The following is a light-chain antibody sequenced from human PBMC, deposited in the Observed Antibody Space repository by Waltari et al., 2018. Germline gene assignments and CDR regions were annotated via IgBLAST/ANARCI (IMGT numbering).Light chain of an antibody. Sequence: QSVLTQPPSASGTPGQTVTISCSGSSSNIGSNYLYWYQQLAGTAPKLLIDRNYQRPSGVPDRFSGSKSGTSASLAISGLRSEDEADDYCAAWDDSLRGVVFGGGTKLTVL. CDR3: AAWDDSLRGVV. CDR1: SSNIGSNY. J-gene: IGLJ2*01. V-gene: IGLV1-47*01. CDR2: RNY.